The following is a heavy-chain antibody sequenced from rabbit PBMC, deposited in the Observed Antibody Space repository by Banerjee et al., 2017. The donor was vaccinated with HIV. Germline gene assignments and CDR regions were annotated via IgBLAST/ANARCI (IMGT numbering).Heavy chain of an antibody. CDR2: INTADTNT. CDR3: ARDGDYDAAAYDRLDL. CDR1: GFDLSNYYY. D-gene: IGHD2-1*01. V-gene: IGHV1S40*01. J-gene: IGHJ3*01. Sequence: QSLEESGGDLVKPGASLTLTCKASGFDLSNYYYMCWVRQAPGKGLEWIACINTADTNTYYASWAKGRFTISKTSSTTVTLQMTSLTAADTATYFCARDGDYDAAAYDRLDLWGPGTLVTVS.